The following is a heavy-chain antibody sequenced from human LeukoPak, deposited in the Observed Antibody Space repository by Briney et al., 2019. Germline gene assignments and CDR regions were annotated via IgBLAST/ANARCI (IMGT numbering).Heavy chain of an antibody. CDR2: IYYSGST. CDR3: ARQSRVVPAAIYY. Sequence: SETLSLTCTVSGGSISSYYWSWIRQPPGKGPEWIGYIYYSGSTNYNPSLESRVTISVDTSKNQFSLKLSSVTAADTAVYYCARQSRVVPAAIYYWGQGTLVTVSS. CDR1: GGSISSYY. V-gene: IGHV4-59*08. D-gene: IGHD2-2*01. J-gene: IGHJ4*02.